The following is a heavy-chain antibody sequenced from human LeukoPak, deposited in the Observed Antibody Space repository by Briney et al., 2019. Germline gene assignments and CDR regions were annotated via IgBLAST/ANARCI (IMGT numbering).Heavy chain of an antibody. Sequence: GASVKVSCKASGYTFTSYDINWVRQATGQGLEWMGWMNLNSGNTGYAQKFQGRVTMTRNTSISTAYTELSSLRSEDTAVYYCARGRSSSKLYGMDVWGQGTTVTVSS. V-gene: IGHV1-8*01. CDR3: ARGRSSSKLYGMDV. CDR2: MNLNSGNT. D-gene: IGHD6-13*01. CDR1: GYTFTSYD. J-gene: IGHJ6*02.